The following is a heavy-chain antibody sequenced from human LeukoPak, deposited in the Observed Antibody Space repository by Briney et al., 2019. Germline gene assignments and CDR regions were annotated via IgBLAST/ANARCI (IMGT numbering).Heavy chain of an antibody. J-gene: IGHJ4*02. CDR3: AKGHYYGSGSYWV. Sequence: GGSLRLSCAASGFTVSSNYMSWVRQAPGKGLEWVSVIYSGGSTNYADSVKGRFTISRDNSKNTLYLQMNSLRAEDTAVYYCAKGHYYGSGSYWVWGQGTLVTVSS. CDR2: IYSGGST. V-gene: IGHV3-53*01. D-gene: IGHD3-10*01. CDR1: GFTVSSNY.